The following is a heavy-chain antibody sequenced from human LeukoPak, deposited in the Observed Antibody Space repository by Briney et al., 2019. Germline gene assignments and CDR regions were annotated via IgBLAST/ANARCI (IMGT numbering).Heavy chain of an antibody. CDR3: ARQGGYCSSTSCYPLNWFDP. CDR2: IYPGDSDT. Sequence: GESLKISCKASGYTFTNYWIGWVRQMPGKGLEWMGIIYPGDSDTRYSPSFQGQVTISVDKSISTAYLQWSSLKASDTAMYYCARQGGYCSSTSCYPLNWFDPWGQGTLVTVSS. V-gene: IGHV5-51*01. D-gene: IGHD2-2*01. CDR1: GYTFTNYW. J-gene: IGHJ5*02.